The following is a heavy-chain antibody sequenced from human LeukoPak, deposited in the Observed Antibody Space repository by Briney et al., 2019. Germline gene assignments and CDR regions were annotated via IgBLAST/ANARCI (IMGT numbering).Heavy chain of an antibody. CDR3: TRLKWGDWFDP. Sequence: PSETLSLTCGVSGYSIISGYYWGWIRQPPGKGLEWIASMYHTGTTYYNPSLKSRVTISVDTSKSQLSLGLTSVTAADTAVYYCTRLKWGDWFDPWGQGTLVTVSS. D-gene: IGHD1-26*01. CDR1: GYSIISGYY. J-gene: IGHJ5*02. V-gene: IGHV4-38-2*01. CDR2: MYHTGTT.